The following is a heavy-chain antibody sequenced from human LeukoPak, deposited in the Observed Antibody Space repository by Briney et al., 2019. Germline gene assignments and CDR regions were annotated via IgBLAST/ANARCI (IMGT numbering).Heavy chain of an antibody. V-gene: IGHV3-15*01. CDR1: GFTFSNAW. D-gene: IGHD4-23*01. J-gene: IGHJ4*02. CDR2: IKSKTDGGAT. Sequence: PGGSLRLSCAASGFTFSNAWMSWVRQAPGKGLEWVGRIKSKTDGGATDYAAPVKGRFTISRDNSKNTLYLQMNSLRAEDTAVYYCANRATVVTEDWGQGTLVTVSS. CDR3: ANRATVVTED.